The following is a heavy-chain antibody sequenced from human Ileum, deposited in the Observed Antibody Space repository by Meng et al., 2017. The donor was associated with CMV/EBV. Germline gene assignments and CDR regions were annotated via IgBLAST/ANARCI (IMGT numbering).Heavy chain of an antibody. V-gene: IGHV4-34*01. J-gene: IGHJ4*02. D-gene: IGHD2-15*01. Sequence: QVHAPQWGAGLLKPSETLSLTCAVYGGSFSGYYWSWIRQPPGKGLEWIGEINHSGSTNYNPSLKSRVTISVDTSKNQFFLKLSSVTAADTAVYYCARGVAGGPFDYWGQGTLVTVSS. CDR1: GGSFSGYY. CDR3: ARGVAGGPFDY. CDR2: INHSGST.